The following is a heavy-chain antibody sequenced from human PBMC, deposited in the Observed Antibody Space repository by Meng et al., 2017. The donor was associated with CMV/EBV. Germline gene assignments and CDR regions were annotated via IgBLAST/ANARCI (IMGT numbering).Heavy chain of an antibody. Sequence: QVQLQQWGAGLLKPSETLSLTCAVYGGSFSGYYWSWIRQPPGKGLEWIGEINHSGSTNYNPSLKSRVTISVDTSKNQFSLKLSSVTAADTAVYYCARVGGRVTTPGGDLDHWGHGPLVTVSS. V-gene: IGHV4-34*01. J-gene: IGHJ4*01. CDR3: ARVGGRVTTPGGDLDH. D-gene: IGHD4-17*01. CDR2: INHSGST. CDR1: GGSFSGYY.